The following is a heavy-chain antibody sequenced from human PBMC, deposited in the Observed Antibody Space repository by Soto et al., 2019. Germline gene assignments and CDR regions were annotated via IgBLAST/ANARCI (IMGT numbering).Heavy chain of an antibody. J-gene: IGHJ6*03. Sequence: PGGSLRLSCAASGFTFSSYGMHWVRQAPGKGLEWVAVIWYDGSNKYYADSVKGRFTISRDNSKNTLYLQMNSLRAEDTAVYYCARARPDFFWSGHGDYYYYYMDVWGKGTTVTVSS. D-gene: IGHD3-3*01. CDR3: ARARPDFFWSGHGDYYYYYMDV. CDR2: IWYDGSNK. V-gene: IGHV3-33*01. CDR1: GFTFSSYG.